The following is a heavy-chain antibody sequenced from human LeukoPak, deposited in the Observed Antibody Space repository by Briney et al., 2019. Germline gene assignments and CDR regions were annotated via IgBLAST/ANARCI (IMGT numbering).Heavy chain of an antibody. D-gene: IGHD5-12*01. CDR1: GGTFSSYA. V-gene: IGHV1-69*13. J-gene: IGHJ4*02. CDR3: ARGEMGYSGYRLDY. Sequence: GASMKVSCKASGGTFSSYAISWVRQAPGQGLEWMGGIIPIFGTANYAQKFQGRVTITADESTSTAYMELSSLRSEDTAVYYCARGEMGYSGYRLDYWGQGTLVTVSS. CDR2: IIPIFGTA.